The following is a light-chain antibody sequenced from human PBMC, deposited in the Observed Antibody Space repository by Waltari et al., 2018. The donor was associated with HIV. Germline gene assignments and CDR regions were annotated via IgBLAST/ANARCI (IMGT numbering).Light chain of an antibody. CDR3: QMWDSRTDHWV. CDR2: NDA. V-gene: IGLV3-21*04. Sequence: SYVLTQPPSESVAPGQTARISCGGNAMGSENVQWYQQKPGQAPIMVIYNDADRPSGIPDRFSGSNSGNTATLTITRVEAGDEADYYCQMWDSRTDHWVFGGGTQLTVL. J-gene: IGLJ3*02. CDR1: AMGSEN.